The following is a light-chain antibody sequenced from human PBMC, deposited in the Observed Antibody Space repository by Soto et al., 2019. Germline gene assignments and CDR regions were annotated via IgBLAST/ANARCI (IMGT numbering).Light chain of an antibody. CDR1: QSVSSGY. V-gene: IGKV3-20*01. Sequence: DIVLTQSPGTLYLSPGERATLSCRASQSVSSGYLAWYQQRPGQAPRLLIYGASTRATGIPDRFSGSGSGTDFTLTISRLEPEDFAVYYCQQYGTSPRTFGQGTKVEI. CDR3: QQYGTSPRT. CDR2: GAS. J-gene: IGKJ1*01.